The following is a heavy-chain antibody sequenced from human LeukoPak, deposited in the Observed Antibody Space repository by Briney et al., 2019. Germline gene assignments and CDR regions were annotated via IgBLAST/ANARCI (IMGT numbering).Heavy chain of an antibody. V-gene: IGHV3-11*06. CDR2: ISYSSSYT. Sequence: PGGSLRLSCAASGFTFSDYYLSWIRQAPGKGLEWLSYISYSSSYTNYTDSVKGRFTISRDTAKNSLYLQMNSLRAEDTGAYDCARPGLYDSSAYWTFQHWGQGTLVTVSS. CDR3: ARPGLYDSSAYWTFQH. J-gene: IGHJ1*01. D-gene: IGHD3-22*01. CDR1: GFTFSDYY.